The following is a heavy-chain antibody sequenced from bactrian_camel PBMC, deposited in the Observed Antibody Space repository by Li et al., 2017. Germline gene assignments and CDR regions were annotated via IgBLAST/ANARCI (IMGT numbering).Heavy chain of an antibody. J-gene: IGHJ6*01. D-gene: IGHD6*01. CDR1: GYTSFIDC. V-gene: IGHV3S1*01. Sequence: HVQLVESGGGSVQAGGSLRLSCTYSGYTSFIDCMGWFRQAPGKEREGVAIISTRTGITLYRGSVEGRFTISQDNARNTLYLQMNALSPEDTAMYHCAAPRSPGSPCTVAATSNFAYWGQGTQVTVS. CDR3: AAPRSPGSPCTVAATSNFAY. CDR2: ISTRTGIT.